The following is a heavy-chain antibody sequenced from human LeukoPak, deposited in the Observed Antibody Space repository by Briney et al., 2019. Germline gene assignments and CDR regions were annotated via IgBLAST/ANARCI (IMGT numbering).Heavy chain of an antibody. J-gene: IGHJ4*02. D-gene: IGHD5-18*01. CDR1: GYTFTSYY. CDR3: ARWDENIYGQPQGGSLDY. V-gene: IGHV1-46*01. CDR2: ISPSGGST. Sequence: VAPAKVSCKASGYTFTSYYIHWVRQAPGQGLEWMGIISPSGGSTSYAQTFEGRVTMTRDTSTSTVYMGLSSLRSEDTAVYYCARWDENIYGQPQGGSLDYWGQGTLVTVSS.